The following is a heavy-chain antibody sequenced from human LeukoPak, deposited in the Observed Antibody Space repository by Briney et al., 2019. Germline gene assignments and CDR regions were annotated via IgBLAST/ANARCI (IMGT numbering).Heavy chain of an antibody. CDR3: ATAAAGFMDV. J-gene: IGHJ6*02. CDR1: GGTFSSYA. V-gene: IGHV1-69*05. Sequence: ASVKVSCKASGGTFSSYAISWVRQAPGQGLEWMGGIIPIFGTANYAQKFQGRVTMTRDTSTSTVYMELSSLRSEDTAVYYCATAAAGFMDVWGQGTTVTVSS. CDR2: IIPIFGTA. D-gene: IGHD6-13*01.